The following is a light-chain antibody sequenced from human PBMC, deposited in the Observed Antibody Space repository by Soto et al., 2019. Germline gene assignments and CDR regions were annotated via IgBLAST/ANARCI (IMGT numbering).Light chain of an antibody. J-gene: IGKJ4*01. V-gene: IGKV3-20*01. Sequence: EIVVPQSPATLSFAPGEISPLSFMARESVSSKLVWYQQKPGQAPKVLIYRESTRATGIPDRFNGSGSGKDFTITIRRLEAEDFEVYYCKKYGSSPINCGGGPKV. CDR2: RES. CDR1: ESVSSK. CDR3: KKYGSSPIN.